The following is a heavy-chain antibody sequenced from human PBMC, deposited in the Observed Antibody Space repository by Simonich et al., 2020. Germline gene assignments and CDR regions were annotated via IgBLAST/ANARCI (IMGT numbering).Heavy chain of an antibody. CDR2: INHSGST. CDR1: GGSFSGYY. J-gene: IGHJ3*02. Sequence: QVQLQQWGAGLLKPSETLSLTCAVYGGSFSGYYWSWIRQPPGNGLEWIGEINHSGSTNYTPSLKSRVTISVDTSKNQFSLKLSSVTAADTAVYYCARGKGWKNAFDIWGQGTMVTVSS. V-gene: IGHV4-34*01. CDR3: ARGKGWKNAFDI. D-gene: IGHD1-1*01.